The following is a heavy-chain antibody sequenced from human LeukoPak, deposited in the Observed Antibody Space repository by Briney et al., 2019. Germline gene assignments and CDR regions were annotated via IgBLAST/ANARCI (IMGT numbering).Heavy chain of an antibody. J-gene: IGHJ4*02. CDR2: INTNTGNP. CDR3: ARDGPGGSSWSNNPFDY. V-gene: IGHV7-4-1*02. Sequence: GASVKVSCKASGYTFTSYAMNWVRQAPGQGLEWMGWINTNTGNPTYAQGFTGRFVFSLDTSVSTAYLQISSLKAEDTAVYYCARDGPGGSSWSNNPFDYWGQGTLVTVSS. D-gene: IGHD6-13*01. CDR1: GYTFTSYA.